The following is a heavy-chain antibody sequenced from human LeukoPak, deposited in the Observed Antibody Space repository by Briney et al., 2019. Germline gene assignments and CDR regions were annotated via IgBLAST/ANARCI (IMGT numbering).Heavy chain of an antibody. Sequence: PGGSLRLSCAASRFTFSNFAMSWVRQAPGKGLEWVSAISGSGGSTYYADSVKGRFTISRDNSKNTLYLQMNSLRAEDTAVYYCAKISKLNYFDYWGQGTLVTVSS. CDR1: RFTFSNFA. V-gene: IGHV3-23*01. CDR2: ISGSGGST. J-gene: IGHJ4*02. D-gene: IGHD1-1*01. CDR3: AKISKLNYFDY.